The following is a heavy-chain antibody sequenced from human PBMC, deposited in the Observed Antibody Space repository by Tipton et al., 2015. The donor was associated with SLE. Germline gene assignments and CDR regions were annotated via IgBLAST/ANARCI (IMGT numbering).Heavy chain of an antibody. V-gene: IGHV4-38-2*02. CDR1: GYSISSGYY. Sequence: TLSLTCTVSGYSISSGYYWGWLRQPPWKGLEWIGSSYHIGNTYSNPSLKSRVSIVVDKSKKQFSLKLSSGTAAGTAVYDCARDLNSAYYYADYFDYWGQGTLVTVSS. D-gene: IGHD3-22*01. CDR2: SYHIGNT. J-gene: IGHJ4*02. CDR3: ARDLNSAYYYADYFDY.